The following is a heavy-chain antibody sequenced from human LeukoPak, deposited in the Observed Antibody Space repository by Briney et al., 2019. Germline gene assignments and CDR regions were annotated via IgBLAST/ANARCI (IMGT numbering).Heavy chain of an antibody. Sequence: ASAKVSCKASGYTFTSYYMHWVRQAPGQGLEWMGIINPSGGSTSYAQKFQGRVTMTRDTSTGTVYMELSSLRSEDTAVYYCARGGIAAAVDYWGQGTLVTVSS. CDR2: INPSGGST. V-gene: IGHV1-46*01. J-gene: IGHJ4*02. D-gene: IGHD6-13*01. CDR3: ARGGIAAAVDY. CDR1: GYTFTSYY.